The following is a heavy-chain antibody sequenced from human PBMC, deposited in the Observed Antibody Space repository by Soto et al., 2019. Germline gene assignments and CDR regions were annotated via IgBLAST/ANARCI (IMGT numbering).Heavy chain of an antibody. J-gene: IGHJ3*02. CDR2: ISASGAST. Sequence: GSLRLSCAASGFTFSTYAMSWVRQSPGQGLEWVSSISASGASTYYADSAKGRFTISRDNSKNTLYLQMNSLTAEDTAVYYCARVFNDLLAFDIWGQGTMVTVSS. CDR1: GFTFSTYA. CDR3: ARVFNDLLAFDI. D-gene: IGHD2-15*01. V-gene: IGHV3-23*01.